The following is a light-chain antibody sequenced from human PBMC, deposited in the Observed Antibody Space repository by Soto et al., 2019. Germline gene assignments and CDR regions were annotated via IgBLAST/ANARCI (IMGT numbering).Light chain of an antibody. J-gene: IGKJ1*01. CDR2: AAS. CDR1: QSISNH. V-gene: IGKV1-39*01. CDR3: QQSYSTTWT. Sequence: DIQMTQSPSSLSASVEDRVIITCRASQSISNHLNWYQQKPGKAPKLLIYAASSLQSGVPSRFSGSGSETDFTLTISSLQPEDFATYSCQQSYSTTWTFGQGTKVDI.